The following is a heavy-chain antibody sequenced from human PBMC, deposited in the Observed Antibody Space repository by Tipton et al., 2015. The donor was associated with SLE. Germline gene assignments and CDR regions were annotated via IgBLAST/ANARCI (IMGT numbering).Heavy chain of an antibody. Sequence: SLRLSCAASGFTFSSYAMSWVRRAPGKGLEWVSAISGSGGSTYYADSVKGRFTISRDNSKNTLYLQMNSLRAEDTAVYYCAKDPMTTVTTGWYFDLWGRGTLVTVSS. CDR1: GFTFSSYA. CDR3: AKDPMTTVTTGWYFDL. J-gene: IGHJ2*01. V-gene: IGHV3-23*01. CDR2: ISGSGGST. D-gene: IGHD4-17*01.